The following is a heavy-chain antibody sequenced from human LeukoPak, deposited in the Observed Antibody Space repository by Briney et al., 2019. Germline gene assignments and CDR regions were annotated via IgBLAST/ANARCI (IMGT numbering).Heavy chain of an antibody. J-gene: IGHJ4*02. CDR1: GFTFSNYW. CDR2: INSDGINT. V-gene: IGHV3-74*01. Sequence: PGGSLRLSCAASGFTFSNYWMHWVRQAPGEGLVWVPRINSDGINTSYADSVKGRFTISRDNAKNTLNLQMNSLRAEDTAIYYCARAPGGTMAAHNPGVDYWGQGTLVTVSS. CDR3: ARAPGGTMAAHNPGVDY. D-gene: IGHD3-16*01.